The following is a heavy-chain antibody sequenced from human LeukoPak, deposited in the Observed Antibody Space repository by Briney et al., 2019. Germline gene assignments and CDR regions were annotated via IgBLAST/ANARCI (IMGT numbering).Heavy chain of an antibody. Sequence: GGSLRLSCAASGFTFSSYAMSWDRQAPGKGLEWVSAISGSGGSTYYADSVKGRFTISRDNSKNTLYLRMNSLRAEDTAVYYCAKPFYDFWSGYSEYYFDYWGQGTLVTVSS. CDR1: GFTFSSYA. CDR2: ISGSGGST. V-gene: IGHV3-23*01. D-gene: IGHD3-3*01. J-gene: IGHJ4*02. CDR3: AKPFYDFWSGYSEYYFDY.